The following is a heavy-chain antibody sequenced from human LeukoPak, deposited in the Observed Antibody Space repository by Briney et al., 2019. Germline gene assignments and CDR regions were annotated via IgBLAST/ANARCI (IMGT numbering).Heavy chain of an antibody. V-gene: IGHV3-13*05. CDR3: ARDQVPYSSGWPQGGFDY. CDR1: GFTFSSYD. D-gene: IGHD6-19*01. CDR2: IGTAGDP. Sequence: GGSLRLSCAASGFTFSSYDMHWVRQATGKGLEWVSAIGTAGDPYYPGSVKGRFTISRENAKNSLYLQMNSLRAGDTAVYYCARDQVPYSSGWPQGGFDYWGQGTLVTVSS. J-gene: IGHJ4*02.